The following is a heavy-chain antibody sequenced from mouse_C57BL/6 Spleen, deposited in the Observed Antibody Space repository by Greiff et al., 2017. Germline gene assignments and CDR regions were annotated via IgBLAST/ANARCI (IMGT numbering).Heavy chain of an antibody. V-gene: IGHV1-55*01. CDR2: IYPGSGST. CDR1: GYTFTSYW. J-gene: IGHJ2*01. CDR3: ARRGSSYEYYFDY. D-gene: IGHD1-1*01. Sequence: QVHVKQSGAELVKPGASVKMSCKASGYTFTSYWITWVKQRPGQGLEWIGDIYPGSGSTNYNEKFKSKATLTVDTSSSTAYMQLSSLTSEDSAVYYCARRGSSYEYYFDYWGQGTTLTVSS.